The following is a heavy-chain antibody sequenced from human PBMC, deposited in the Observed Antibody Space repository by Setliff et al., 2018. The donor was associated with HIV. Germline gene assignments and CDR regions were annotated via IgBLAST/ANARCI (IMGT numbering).Heavy chain of an antibody. CDR3: ARLCDSFDI. CDR1: RESFTNQW. CDR2: IFTGDSDL. V-gene: IGHV5-51*01. J-gene: IGHJ3*02. Sequence: PGESLKISCKVSRESFTNQWIGWVRQMPGKGLEWMGNIFTGDSDLRYSQSFQGQVRISADKSITTAYLQWNSLKASDTAIYYCARLCDSFDIWGQGTMVTVSS.